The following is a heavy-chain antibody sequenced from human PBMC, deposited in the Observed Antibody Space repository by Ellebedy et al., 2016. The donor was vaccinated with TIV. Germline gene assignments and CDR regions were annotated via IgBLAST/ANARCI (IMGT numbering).Heavy chain of an antibody. CDR2: TWYDGSNK. Sequence: PGGSLRLSCVASGFTFSSNGMHWVRQAPGKGLEWLTVTWYDGSNKFYAESVKGRFNISRDNSKNTLYLQMNRLRAEDTAVYYCVRDWGGYGSGNMDVWGQGTTVTVSS. CDR3: VRDWGGYGSGNMDV. D-gene: IGHD3-10*01. J-gene: IGHJ6*02. V-gene: IGHV3-33*01. CDR1: GFTFSSNG.